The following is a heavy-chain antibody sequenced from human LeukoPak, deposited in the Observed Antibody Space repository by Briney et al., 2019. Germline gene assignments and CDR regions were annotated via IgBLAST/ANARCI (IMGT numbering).Heavy chain of an antibody. Sequence: GGSLRLSCAASGFTFSSYAMSWARQAPGKGLEWVSAISGSGGSTYYADSVKGRFTISRDNSKNTLYLQMNSLRAEDTAVYYCAKDPSFSGSQGFDYWGQGTLVTVSS. CDR2: ISGSGGST. CDR1: GFTFSSYA. V-gene: IGHV3-23*01. D-gene: IGHD1-26*01. CDR3: AKDPSFSGSQGFDY. J-gene: IGHJ4*02.